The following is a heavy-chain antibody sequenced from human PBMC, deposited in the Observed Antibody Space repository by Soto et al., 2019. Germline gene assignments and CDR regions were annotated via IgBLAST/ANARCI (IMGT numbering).Heavy chain of an antibody. D-gene: IGHD2-2*01. J-gene: IGHJ4*02. CDR1: GYTFTSYG. Sequence: QVQLVQSGAEVKKPGASVKVSCKASGYTFTSYGISWVRQAPGQGLEWMGWISAYNGNTNYAQKLQGRVTMTTDTSTSTAYMELRSLRSDDPAVYYCARDSPDIVVVPAAMPVDYWGQGTLVTVSS. V-gene: IGHV1-18*01. CDR3: ARDSPDIVVVPAAMPVDY. CDR2: ISAYNGNT.